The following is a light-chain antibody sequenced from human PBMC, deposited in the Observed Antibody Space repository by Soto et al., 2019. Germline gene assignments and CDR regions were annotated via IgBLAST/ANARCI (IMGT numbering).Light chain of an antibody. CDR2: GAS. Sequence: ERVMTQSPATLSVSPGERATLSCRASQSVSSNLAWYQQKPGQAPRLLIYGASTRATGIPARFSGSGYGTEFTLTISSLQSEDFAVYYCQQYNSWPPIFTFGPGTKVDIK. J-gene: IGKJ3*01. V-gene: IGKV3-15*01. CDR3: QQYNSWPPIFT. CDR1: QSVSSN.